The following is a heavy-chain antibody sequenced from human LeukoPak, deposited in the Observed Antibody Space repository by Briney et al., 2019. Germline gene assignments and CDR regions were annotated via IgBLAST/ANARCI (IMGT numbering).Heavy chain of an antibody. V-gene: IGHV3-30*04. CDR1: GFIFSGST. CDR2: ISYDGSNK. CDR3: ARDSMTTMQYYYYYYYMDV. D-gene: IGHD4-17*01. J-gene: IGHJ6*03. Sequence: GGSLRLSCAASGFIFSGSTIHWVRQAPGKGLEWVAVISYDGSNKYYADSVKGRFTISRDNSKNTLYLQMNSLRAEDTAVYYCARDSMTTMQYYYYYYYMDVWGKGTTVTVSS.